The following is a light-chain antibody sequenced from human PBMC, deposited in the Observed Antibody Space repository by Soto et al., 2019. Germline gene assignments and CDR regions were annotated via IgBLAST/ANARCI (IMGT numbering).Light chain of an antibody. CDR2: DVS. CDR3: SSYTSSRLYG. CDR1: SSDVGGYNY. V-gene: IGLV2-14*01. Sequence: HSALTQPASVSGSPGQSITISCTGTSSDVGGYNYVSWYQQHPGKAPKLMIYDVSNRPSGVSNRFSGSKSGNTASLTISGLQAEDEADYYCSSYTSSRLYGFGTGTKLTVL. J-gene: IGLJ1*01.